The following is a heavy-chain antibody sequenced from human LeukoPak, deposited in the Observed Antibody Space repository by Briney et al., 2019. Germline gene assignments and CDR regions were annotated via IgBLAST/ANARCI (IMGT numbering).Heavy chain of an antibody. D-gene: IGHD2-15*01. CDR1: GFTFSSYA. Sequence: PGGSLRLSCAASGFTFSSYAMNWVRQAPGKGLEWVSAISGGGGGSNTYYAHSVKGRFTISRDDSKNTLYLEMNGLRADDTAVYYCAKKRLPSQRHCSGGSCSNHFDNWGQGTLVTVSS. CDR3: AKKRLPSQRHCSGGSCSNHFDN. V-gene: IGHV3-23*01. J-gene: IGHJ4*02. CDR2: ISGGGGGSNT.